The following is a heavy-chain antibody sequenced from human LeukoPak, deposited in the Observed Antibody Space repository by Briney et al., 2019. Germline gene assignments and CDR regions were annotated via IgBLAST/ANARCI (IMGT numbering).Heavy chain of an antibody. CDR2: ISYDGSNK. Sequence: GGSLRLSCAASGFTFSSYGMHWVRQAPGKGLEWVAVISYDGSNKYYADSVKGRFTISRDNSKNTLYLQMNSLRAEDTAVYYCARYYYDSSGYYYEVTYFDYWGQGTLVTVSS. CDR1: GFTFSSYG. V-gene: IGHV3-30*03. D-gene: IGHD3-22*01. CDR3: ARYYYDSSGYYYEVTYFDY. J-gene: IGHJ4*02.